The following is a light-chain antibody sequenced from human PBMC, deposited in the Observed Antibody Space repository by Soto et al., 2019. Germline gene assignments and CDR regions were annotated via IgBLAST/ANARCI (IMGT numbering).Light chain of an antibody. CDR2: NAS. V-gene: IGKV1-13*02. Sequence: AIKLTQSPSSLSASIGDRVTISCRASQGISSALAWYQQSPGKAPKLLMYNASSLNGGVPSRFSGSRSGTDFTLIISSMQPEDLATYYCQQFNSYPQTFGGGTKVEIK. CDR3: QQFNSYPQT. J-gene: IGKJ4*01. CDR1: QGISSA.